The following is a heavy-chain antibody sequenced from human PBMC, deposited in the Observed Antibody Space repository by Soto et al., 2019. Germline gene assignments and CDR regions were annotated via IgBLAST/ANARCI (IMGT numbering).Heavy chain of an antibody. J-gene: IGHJ6*03. CDR3: ARYATGYYYYMDV. V-gene: IGHV3-48*01. CDR2: ISSSSSTI. CDR1: GFTFSSYS. Sequence: GGSLRLSCAASGFTFSSYSMNWVRQAPGKGLEWVSYISSSSSTIYYADSVKGRFTISRDNAKNSLYLQMNSLRAEDTAVYYCARYATGYYYYMDVWGKGTTVTVSS. D-gene: IGHD2-2*01.